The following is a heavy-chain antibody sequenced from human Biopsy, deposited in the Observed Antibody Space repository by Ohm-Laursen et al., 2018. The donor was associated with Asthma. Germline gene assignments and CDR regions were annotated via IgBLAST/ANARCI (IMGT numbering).Heavy chain of an antibody. D-gene: IGHD3-22*01. Sequence: TLSLTCTVSYGSITSGGYYWTWIRQHPGKGLEGVGFFYYSGNTYYNPSLKSRVSISIDTSKNQFSLKLSSVTVADTAVYYWARAQDYYDSRGYYRSFDYWGQGTLVTVSS. CDR1: YGSITSGGYY. CDR3: ARAQDYYDSRGYYRSFDY. CDR2: FYYSGNT. V-gene: IGHV4-31*03. J-gene: IGHJ4*02.